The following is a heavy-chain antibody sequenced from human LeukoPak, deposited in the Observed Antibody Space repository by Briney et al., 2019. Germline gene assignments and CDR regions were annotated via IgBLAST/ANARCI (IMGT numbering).Heavy chain of an antibody. CDR1: GGSISSSSYY. D-gene: IGHD2-8*01. Sequence: SETLSLTCTVSGGSISSSSYYWGWIRQPPGKGLEWIGSIYYSGSTYYNPSLKSRATISVDTSKNQFSLKLSSVTAADTAVYYCARLRVLVDYWGQGTLVTVSS. CDR3: ARLRVLVDY. V-gene: IGHV4-39*01. J-gene: IGHJ4*02. CDR2: IYYSGST.